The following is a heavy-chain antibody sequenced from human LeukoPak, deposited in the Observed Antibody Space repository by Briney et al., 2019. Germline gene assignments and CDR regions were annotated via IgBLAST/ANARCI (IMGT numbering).Heavy chain of an antibody. D-gene: IGHD3-10*01. CDR1: GFTFSSYW. V-gene: IGHV3-74*01. CDR2: INSDGSST. CDR3: ARTYYYGSGSYFRDYYGMDV. J-gene: IGHJ6*02. Sequence: PGGPLRLSCAASGFTFSSYWMHWVRQAPGKGLVWVSRINSDGSSTSYADSVKGRFTISRDNAKNTLYLQMNSLRAEDTAVYYCARTYYYGSGSYFRDYYGMDVWGQGTTVTVSS.